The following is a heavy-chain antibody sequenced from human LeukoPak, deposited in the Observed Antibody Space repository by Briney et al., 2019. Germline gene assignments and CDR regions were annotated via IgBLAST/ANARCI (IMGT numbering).Heavy chain of an antibody. V-gene: IGHV6-1*01. CDR3: ARGAVRGGTNFDY. J-gene: IGHJ4*02. CDR2: AYYRSKWFI. D-gene: IGHD3-10*01. Sequence: SQTLSLTCAISGDSVSGSPAVWNWIRQSPSRGLEWLGRAYYRSKWFIDYALSVKGRITITPATSKNQFSLQLNSVTAEDTAVYYCARGAVRGGTNFDYWGQGTLVTVSS. CDR1: GDSVSGSPAV.